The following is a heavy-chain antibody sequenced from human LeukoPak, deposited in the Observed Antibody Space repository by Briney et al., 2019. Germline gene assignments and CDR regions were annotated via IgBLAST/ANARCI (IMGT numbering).Heavy chain of an antibody. CDR2: IYYSGST. Sequence: SETLSLTCTVSGGSISSSSYYWGWIRQPPGKGLEWIGSIYYSGSTYYNPSLKSRVTISVDTSKNQFSLKLSSVTAADTAVYYCARDLGPYDSSGYYSEFDYWGQGTLVTVSS. D-gene: IGHD3-22*01. J-gene: IGHJ4*02. V-gene: IGHV4-39*07. CDR1: GGSISSSSYY. CDR3: ARDLGPYDSSGYYSEFDY.